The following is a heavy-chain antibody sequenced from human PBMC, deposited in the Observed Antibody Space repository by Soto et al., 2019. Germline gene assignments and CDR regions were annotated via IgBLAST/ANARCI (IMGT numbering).Heavy chain of an antibody. CDR2: ISSSSSYI. V-gene: IGHV3-21*01. CDR1: GFTFSSYS. Sequence: PGGSLRLSCAASGFTFSSYSMNWVRQAPGKGLEWVSSISSSSSYIYYADSVKGRFTISRDNAKNSLYLQMNSLRAEDTAVYYCARTAARRNWFDPSGQISLFTFSS. CDR3: ARTAARRNWFDP. J-gene: IGHJ5*02. D-gene: IGHD6-6*01.